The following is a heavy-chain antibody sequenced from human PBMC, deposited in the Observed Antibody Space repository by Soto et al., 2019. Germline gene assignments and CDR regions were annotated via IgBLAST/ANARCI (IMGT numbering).Heavy chain of an antibody. Sequence: EVQLVESGGGLVKPGGSLRLSCAASGFTFSSYSMNWVRQAPGKGLEWVSSISSSSSYIYYADSVKGRFTISRDNAKNSLYLQMNSLRAEETAVYYCARGGYSSGWHRGGYFDDWGQGTLVTVSS. CDR3: ARGGYSSGWHRGGYFDD. CDR1: GFTFSSYS. V-gene: IGHV3-21*01. D-gene: IGHD6-19*01. CDR2: ISSSSSYI. J-gene: IGHJ4*02.